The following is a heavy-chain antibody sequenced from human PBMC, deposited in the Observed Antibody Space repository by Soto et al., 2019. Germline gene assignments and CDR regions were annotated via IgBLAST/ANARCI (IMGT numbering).Heavy chain of an antibody. CDR2: IYEGGNT. Sequence: TLSLTCAVSGGSIISDGYSWSWIRQPPGKGLQWIGHIYEGGNTYYTPSLESRVAISTGKSKNQFSLRLSSVTAADTAVYYCVRRSPEDAFDIWGQGTMVTVSS. CDR1: GGSIISDGYS. J-gene: IGHJ3*02. CDR3: VRRSPEDAFDI. V-gene: IGHV4-30-2*01.